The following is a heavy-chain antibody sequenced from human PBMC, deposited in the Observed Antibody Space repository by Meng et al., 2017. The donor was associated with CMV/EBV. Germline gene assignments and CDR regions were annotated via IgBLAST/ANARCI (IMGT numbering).Heavy chain of an antibody. CDR3: ARDPAKVVPAAIPYYYYGMDV. D-gene: IGHD2-2*02. J-gene: IGHJ6*02. CDR1: GFTFSDYY. CDR2: ISSSGSTI. V-gene: IGHV3-11*04. Sequence: GESLKISCAASGFTFSDYYLSWIRQAPGKGLEWVSYISSSGSTIYYADSVKGRFTISRDNAKNSLCLQMNSLRAEDTAVYYCARDPAKVVPAAIPYYYYGMDVWGQGTTVTVSS.